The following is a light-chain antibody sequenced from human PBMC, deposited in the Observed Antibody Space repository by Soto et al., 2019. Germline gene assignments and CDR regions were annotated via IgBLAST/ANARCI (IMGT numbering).Light chain of an antibody. V-gene: IGKV1-39*01. Sequence: DIQMTQPPSSLSASVGDRVTITCRASQSISSYLNWYQQKPGKAPKLLIYAASSLQSGVPSRFSGSGSATDFTLTISSLQPEDFATYYCQQCYSTMYTFGQGTKLEIK. CDR1: QSISSY. CDR3: QQCYSTMYT. J-gene: IGKJ2*01. CDR2: AAS.